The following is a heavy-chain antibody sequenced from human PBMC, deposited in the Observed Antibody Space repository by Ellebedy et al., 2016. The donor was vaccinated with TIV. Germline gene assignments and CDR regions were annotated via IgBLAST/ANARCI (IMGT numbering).Heavy chain of an antibody. J-gene: IGHJ5*02. D-gene: IGHD2-15*01. CDR2: ISGTGGST. Sequence: GGSLRLXXAASGFTFSSYAMSWVRQAPGKGLDWVAAISGTGGSTYYADSVKGRFTISRDNSKNTLYLQMNSLRAEDTAVYYCAKGVVVVVAVATRWFDPWGQGTLVTVSS. CDR3: AKGVVVVVAVATRWFDP. CDR1: GFTFSSYA. V-gene: IGHV3-23*01.